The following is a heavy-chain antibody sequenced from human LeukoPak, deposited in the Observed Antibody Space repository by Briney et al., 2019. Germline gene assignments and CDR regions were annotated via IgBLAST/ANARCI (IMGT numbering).Heavy chain of an antibody. CDR2: ISAYNGNT. J-gene: IGHJ6*03. CDR3: ARAKCSGGSCYRIRDYYYYYMDV. CDR1: GYTFTSYG. Sequence: GASVKVSCKASGYTFTSYGISWVRQAPGQGLEWTGWISAYNGNTNYAQKLQGRVTMTTDTSTSTAYMELRSLRSDDTAVYYCARAKCSGGSCYRIRDYYYYYMDVWGKGTTVTISS. V-gene: IGHV1-18*01. D-gene: IGHD2-15*01.